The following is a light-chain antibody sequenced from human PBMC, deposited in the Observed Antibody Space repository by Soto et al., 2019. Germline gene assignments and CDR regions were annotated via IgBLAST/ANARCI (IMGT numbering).Light chain of an antibody. CDR3: QEYSAWWT. V-gene: IGKV3-15*01. J-gene: IGKJ1*01. CDR1: QSVSSN. Sequence: EIVMTQSPATLSVSPGERATLSCRASQSVSSNLAWYQQKPGPAPRLLVYGASTRATGIPARFSGSGSGTEFTLTISSLQSEDSAVYYCQEYSAWWTFGQGTKVEIK. CDR2: GAS.